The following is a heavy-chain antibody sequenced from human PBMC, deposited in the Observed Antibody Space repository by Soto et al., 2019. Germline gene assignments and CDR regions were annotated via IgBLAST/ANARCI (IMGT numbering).Heavy chain of an antibody. CDR2: IIPIFGTA. J-gene: IGHJ3*02. D-gene: IGHD3-3*01. CDR3: ATTMQTARGAFDI. CDR1: GGTFSSYA. V-gene: IGHV1-69*13. Sequence: SVKVSFKASGGTFSSYAISWVRQAPGQGLEWMGGIIPIFGTANYAQKFQGRVTITADESTSTAYMELSSLRSEDTAVYYCATTMQTARGAFDIWGQGTMVTVSS.